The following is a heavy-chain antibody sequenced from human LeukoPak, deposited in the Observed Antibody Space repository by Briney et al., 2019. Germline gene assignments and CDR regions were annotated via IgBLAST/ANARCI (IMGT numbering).Heavy chain of an antibody. V-gene: IGHV3-23*01. D-gene: IGHD3-10*01. Sequence: LSGGSLRLSCVASGFTFSSHAMCWVRQAPGKGLEWVARIDISGGSTYSAHSVKGRLTIPRANSTHPLSLQINSLRTQDTAVNYCMGFGAVYYYYGMDAWGERTT. CDR2: IDISGGST. J-gene: IGHJ6*02. CDR1: GFTFSSHA. CDR3: MGFGAVYYYYGMDA.